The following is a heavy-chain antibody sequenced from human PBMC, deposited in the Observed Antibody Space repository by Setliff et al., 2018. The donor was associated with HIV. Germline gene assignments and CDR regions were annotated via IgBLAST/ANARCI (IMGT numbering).Heavy chain of an antibody. CDR1: GGSISSYY. J-gene: IGHJ4*02. CDR2: IYTSGST. CDR3: ARVKTGDPLYFDH. D-gene: IGHD7-27*01. V-gene: IGHV4-4*07. Sequence: PSETLSLTCTVSGGSISSYYWSWIRQPAGKGLEWIGRIYTSGSTNYNPSLKSRVTMSVDTSKNQFSLKVDSATATDTAVYFCARVKTGDPLYFDHWGQGTLVTVSS.